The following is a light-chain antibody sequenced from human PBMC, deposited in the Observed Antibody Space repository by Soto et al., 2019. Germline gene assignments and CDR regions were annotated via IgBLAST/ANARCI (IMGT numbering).Light chain of an antibody. Sequence: QSALTQPPSASGSPGQSVTMSCTGTSSDVGGYNYVSWYQQHPGKAPKLMISEVSKRPSGVPDRFSGSKSGNTASLTVSGRQAEDEADYYCSSFAGNNNLVFGGGTQLTVL. J-gene: IGLJ2*01. CDR3: SSFAGNNNLV. CDR1: SSDVGGYNY. CDR2: EVS. V-gene: IGLV2-8*01.